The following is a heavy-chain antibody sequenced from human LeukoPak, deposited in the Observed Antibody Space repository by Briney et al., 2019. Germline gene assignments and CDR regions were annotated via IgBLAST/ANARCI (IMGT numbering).Heavy chain of an antibody. CDR1: GFTFSSYA. D-gene: IGHD6-13*01. CDR3: AKGGSSSPRSTFDY. Sequence: GGSLRLSCAASGFTFSSYAMNWVRQAPGKGLEWVSSISSSSSHIYYADSVKGRFTISRDNAKNTVYLQMNSLRAEDTAVYYCAKGGSSSPRSTFDYWGQGTLLTVSS. V-gene: IGHV3-21*01. J-gene: IGHJ4*02. CDR2: ISSSSSHI.